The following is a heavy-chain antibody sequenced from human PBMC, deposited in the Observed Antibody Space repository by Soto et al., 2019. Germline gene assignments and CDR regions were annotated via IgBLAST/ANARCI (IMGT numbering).Heavy chain of an antibody. J-gene: IGHJ4*02. CDR3: AKESGSGWSPFDS. CDR1: GYTFTGYY. D-gene: IGHD6-19*01. Sequence: ASVKVSCKASGYTFTGYYLHWVRQAPGQGLEWMGWIKPNSGGTNYAQKFQGRVTLTRDTSITTAYMEVSSLRSDDTAVYFCAKESGSGWSPFDSWGQGTLVTVSS. CDR2: IKPNSGGT. V-gene: IGHV1-2*02.